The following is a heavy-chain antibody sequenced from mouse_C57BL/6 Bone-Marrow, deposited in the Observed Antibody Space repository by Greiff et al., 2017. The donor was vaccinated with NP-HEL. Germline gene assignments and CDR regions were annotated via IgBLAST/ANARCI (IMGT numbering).Heavy chain of an antibody. V-gene: IGHV1-81*01. CDR1: GYTFTSYG. J-gene: IGHJ3*01. CDR2: IYPRSGNT. Sequence: QVQLQQSGAELARPGASVKLSCKASGYTFTSYGISWVKQRTGQGLEWIGEIYPRSGNTYYNEKFKGKATLTADKSSSTAYMELRSLTSEDSAVYFWARKDWDWFAYGGQGTLVTVSA. D-gene: IGHD4-1*01. CDR3: ARKDWDWFAY.